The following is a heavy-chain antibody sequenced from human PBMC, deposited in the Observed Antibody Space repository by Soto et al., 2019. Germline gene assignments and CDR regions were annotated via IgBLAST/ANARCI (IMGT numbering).Heavy chain of an antibody. D-gene: IGHD3-3*01. J-gene: IGHJ6*02. CDR2: INHSGST. Sequence: LSLTCAVYGGSFSGYYWSWIRQPPGKGLEWIGEINHSGSTNYNPSLKSRVTISVDTSKNQFSLKLSSVTAADTAVYYCARKGVTIYGHGMDVWGQGTTVTVSS. CDR1: GGSFSGYY. CDR3: ARKGVTIYGHGMDV. V-gene: IGHV4-34*01.